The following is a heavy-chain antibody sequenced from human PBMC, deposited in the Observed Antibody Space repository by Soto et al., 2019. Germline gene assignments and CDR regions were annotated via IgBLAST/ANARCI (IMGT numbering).Heavy chain of an antibody. V-gene: IGHV3-30-3*01. CDR3: ARGPESGDF. D-gene: IGHD1-26*01. J-gene: IGHJ4*02. CDR1: GFTFMTYP. Sequence: PGGSLRLSCATSGFTFMTYPTHWVRQAPGKGLEWVADISYDGTNKYYADSVKGRFIISRDNSKNTLYLQMNSLTSEDTAVYYCARGPESGDFWGQGTLVTVSS. CDR2: ISYDGTNK.